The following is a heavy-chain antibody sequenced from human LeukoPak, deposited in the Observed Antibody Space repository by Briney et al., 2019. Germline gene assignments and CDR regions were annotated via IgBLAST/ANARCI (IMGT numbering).Heavy chain of an antibody. D-gene: IGHD3-10*01. CDR2: INPNSGGT. CDR1: GYTFTGYY. V-gene: IGHV1-2*02. J-gene: IGHJ4*02. CDR3: ATLGSGFGELSIDY. Sequence: GASVKVSCKASGYTFTGYYMHWVRQAPGQGLEWMGWINPNSGGTNYAQKFQGRVTMTEDTSTDTAYMELSSLRSEDTAVYYCATLGSGFGELSIDYWGQGTLVTVSS.